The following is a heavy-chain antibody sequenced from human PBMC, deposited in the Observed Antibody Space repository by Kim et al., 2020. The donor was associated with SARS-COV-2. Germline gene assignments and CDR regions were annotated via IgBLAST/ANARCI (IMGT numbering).Heavy chain of an antibody. CDR2: IYYSGST. Sequence: SETLSLTCTVSGGSISSYYWSWIRQPPGKGLEWIGYIYYSGSTNYNPSLKSRVTISVDTSKNQFSLKLSSVTAADTAVYYCASYPTLRYLGGFDYWGQGTLVTVSS. CDR3: ASYPTLRYLGGFDY. D-gene: IGHD3-9*01. V-gene: IGHV4-59*08. J-gene: IGHJ4*02. CDR1: GGSISSYY.